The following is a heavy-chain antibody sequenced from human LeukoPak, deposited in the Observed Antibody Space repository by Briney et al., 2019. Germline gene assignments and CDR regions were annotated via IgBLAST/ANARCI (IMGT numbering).Heavy chain of an antibody. Sequence: ASVKVSCKASGYTFTSYYMHWVRQAPGQGLEWMGIINPSGGSTSYAQKFQGRVTTTRDTSTSTAYMELSSLRSEDTAVYYCARAVGAILDYWGQGTLVTVSS. CDR2: INPSGGST. V-gene: IGHV1-46*01. CDR3: ARAVGAILDY. J-gene: IGHJ4*02. CDR1: GYTFTSYY. D-gene: IGHD1-26*01.